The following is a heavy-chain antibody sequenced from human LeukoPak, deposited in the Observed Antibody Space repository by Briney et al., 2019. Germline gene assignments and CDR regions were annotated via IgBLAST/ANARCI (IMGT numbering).Heavy chain of an antibody. CDR3: ARSNREFASGTGDF. CDR2: IKQDGSEK. V-gene: IGHV3-7*05. D-gene: IGHD3-10*01. Sequence: GGSLRLSCAASGFTFSSHWMSWVRQGLGKGLEWVANIKQDGSEKYYVDSVKGRFTISRDNAKNSLYLQMNSLRAEDTAVYYCARSNREFASGTGDFWGQGTLVTVSS. CDR1: GFTFSSHW. J-gene: IGHJ4*02.